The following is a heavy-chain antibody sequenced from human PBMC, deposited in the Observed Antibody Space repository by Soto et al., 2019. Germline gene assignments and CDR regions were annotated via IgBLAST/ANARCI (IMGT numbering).Heavy chain of an antibody. J-gene: IGHJ3*02. CDR2: IYYSGST. CDR3: ARLGITMVRGLFGAFDI. Sequence: SETLSLTCTVSGGSISSSSYYWGWIRQPPGKGLEWIGSIYYSGSTYYNPSLKSRVTISVDTSKNQFSLKLSSVTAADTAVYYCARLGITMVRGLFGAFDIWGQGTMVTVSS. D-gene: IGHD3-10*01. V-gene: IGHV4-39*01. CDR1: GGSISSSSYY.